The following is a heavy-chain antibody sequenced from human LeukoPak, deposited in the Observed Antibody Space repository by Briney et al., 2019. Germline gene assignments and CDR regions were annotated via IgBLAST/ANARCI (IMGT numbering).Heavy chain of an antibody. D-gene: IGHD6-13*01. CDR2: IYYSGST. V-gene: IGHV4-30-4*08. Sequence: SQTLSLTCTVSGGSISSGDYYWSWIRQPPGKGLEWIGYIYYSGSTYYNPSLKSRVTISVDTSMNQFSLKLSSVTAADTAVYYCAREHSSSWDEYFQHWGQGTLVTVSS. J-gene: IGHJ1*01. CDR3: AREHSSSWDEYFQH. CDR1: GGSISSGDYY.